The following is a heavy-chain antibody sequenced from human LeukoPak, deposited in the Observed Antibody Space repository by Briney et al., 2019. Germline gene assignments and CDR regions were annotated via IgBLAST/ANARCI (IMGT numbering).Heavy chain of an antibody. CDR3: ARDSALRCSSTSCYFDY. D-gene: IGHD2-2*01. CDR1: GGTFSSYS. J-gene: IGHJ4*02. V-gene: IGHV1-69*04. Sequence: ASVKVSCKASGGTFSSYSISWVRQAPGQGPEWLGRVTPNLAITDYAQKFRGRVTLTADKSTSTVYMELGSLTSEDTAAYYCARDSALRCSSTSCYFDYWGQGTLVTVSS. CDR2: VTPNLAIT.